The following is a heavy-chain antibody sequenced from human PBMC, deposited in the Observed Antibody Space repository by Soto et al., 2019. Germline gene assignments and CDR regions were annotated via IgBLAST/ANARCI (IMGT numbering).Heavy chain of an antibody. V-gene: IGHV1-69*02. CDR1: GGTFSSYT. D-gene: IGHD4-17*01. J-gene: IGHJ3*02. CDR3: ARGLVIAGDYGDYSDAFDI. CDR2: IITILGIA. Sequence: QVQLVQSGAEVKKPGSSVKVSCKASGGTFSSYTISWVRQAPGQGLEWMGRIITILGIANYAQKFQGRVTITADKSTSTAYMELSSLRSEDTAVYYCARGLVIAGDYGDYSDAFDIWGQGTMVTVSS.